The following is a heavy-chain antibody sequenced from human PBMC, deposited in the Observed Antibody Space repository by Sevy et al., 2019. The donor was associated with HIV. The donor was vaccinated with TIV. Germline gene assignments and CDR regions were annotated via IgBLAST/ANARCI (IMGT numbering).Heavy chain of an antibody. J-gene: IGHJ4*02. CDR1: GYTFTGYY. V-gene: IGHV1-2*02. D-gene: IGHD3-10*01. Sequence: ASVKVSCKASGYTFTGYYMHWVRQAPGQGLEWMGWINPNSGGTNYAQKFQGRVTMTRDTSISTAYMELSRLRSDDTAGYYCARERGGVLWFGELLGPFDYWGQGTLVTVSS. CDR3: ARERGGVLWFGELLGPFDY. CDR2: INPNSGGT.